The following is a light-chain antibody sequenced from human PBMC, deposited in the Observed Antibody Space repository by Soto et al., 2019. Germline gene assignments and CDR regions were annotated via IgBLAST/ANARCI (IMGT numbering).Light chain of an antibody. CDR2: AAS. J-gene: IGKJ4*01. CDR3: QQVNSYPLT. Sequence: DIQLTQSPSFLSASVGDRVTITCRASQGISSNLAWYQQKPGKAPKLLIYAASTFQSGVPSRFSGSGSGTECTLTISSLQPEDFATYYCQQVNSYPLTFGGGTKVEIK. V-gene: IGKV1-9*01. CDR1: QGISSN.